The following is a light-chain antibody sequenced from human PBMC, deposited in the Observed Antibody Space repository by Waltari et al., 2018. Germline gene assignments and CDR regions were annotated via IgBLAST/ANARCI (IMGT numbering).Light chain of an antibody. CDR3: QQYNDYSGT. CDR2: KAS. V-gene: IGKV1-5*03. CDR1: QHIDIW. J-gene: IGKJ1*01. Sequence: QMTKFPSTLSASVGDRVPITCRARQHIDIWLAWHQQKPGKDPKPLLYKASNLVSWVSSRFSGSGSVTEFTLTIDNLQPDDFATYYCQQYNDYSGTFGQGTKVEVQ.